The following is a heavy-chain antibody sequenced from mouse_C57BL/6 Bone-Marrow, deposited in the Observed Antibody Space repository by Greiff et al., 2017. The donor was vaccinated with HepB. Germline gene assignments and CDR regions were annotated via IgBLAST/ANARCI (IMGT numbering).Heavy chain of an antibody. CDR3: ARYTRDFDY. CDR2: IRNKANGYTT. CDR1: GFTFTDYY. V-gene: IGHV7-3*01. J-gene: IGHJ2*01. Sequence: EVNVVESGGGLVQPGGSLSLSCAASGFTFTDYYMSWVRQPPGKALEWLGFIRNKANGYTTEYSASVKGRFTISRDNSQSILYLQMNALRAEDSATYYCARYTRDFDYWGQGTTLTVSS.